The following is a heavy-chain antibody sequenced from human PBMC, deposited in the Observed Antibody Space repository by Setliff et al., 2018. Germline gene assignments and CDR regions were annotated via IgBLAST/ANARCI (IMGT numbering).Heavy chain of an antibody. Sequence: GESLKISCQGSGFRFTSHWIGWVRQMPGKGLEWMGLIWPGDSDTKYSPSFQGRVTISADKSINTAYLEWSSLQASDTAMHYCARRADGYNDFFDSWGQGTQVTVSS. CDR1: GFRFTSHW. CDR2: IWPGDSDT. D-gene: IGHD6-25*01. CDR3: ARRADGYNDFFDS. J-gene: IGHJ4*02. V-gene: IGHV5-51*01.